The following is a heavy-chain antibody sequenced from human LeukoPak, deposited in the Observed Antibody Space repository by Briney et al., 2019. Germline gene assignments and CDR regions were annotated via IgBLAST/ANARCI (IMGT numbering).Heavy chain of an antibody. CDR2: INHSGST. Sequence: SETLSLTCAVYGGSFSGYYWSWIRQPPGKGLEWIGKINHSGSTNYNPSLKSRVTISVDTSKNQFSLKLSSVTAADTAVYYCARERFVVVPAAHYYYYYYMDVWGKGTTVTVS. J-gene: IGHJ6*03. V-gene: IGHV4-34*01. CDR1: GGSFSGYY. CDR3: ARERFVVVPAAHYYYYYYMDV. D-gene: IGHD2-2*01.